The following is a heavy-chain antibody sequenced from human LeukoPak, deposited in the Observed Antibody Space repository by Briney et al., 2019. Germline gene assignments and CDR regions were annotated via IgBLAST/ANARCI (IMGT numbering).Heavy chain of an antibody. CDR1: GGSVSSGSYY. J-gene: IGHJ4*02. V-gene: IGHV4-61*01. CDR2: IYYSGST. CDR3: ARVDGYTTWGDY. D-gene: IGHD5-24*01. Sequence: SETLSLTCAVSGGSVSSGSYYWSWIRQPPGKGLEWIGYIYYSGSTNYNPSLKSRVTISVDTSKNQFSLKLSSVTAADTAVYYCARVDGYTTWGDYWGQGTLVTVSS.